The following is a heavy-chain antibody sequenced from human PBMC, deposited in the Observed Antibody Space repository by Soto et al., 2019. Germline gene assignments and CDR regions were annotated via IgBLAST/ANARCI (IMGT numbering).Heavy chain of an antibody. D-gene: IGHD2-15*01. CDR1: GFTFSNAW. J-gene: IGHJ4*02. Sequence: EVQLVESGGGLVKPGESLKLSCTARGFTFSNAWMTWVRQAPGKGLEWVGIIKSKTNGGTTDYAAPVKDRFTISRDNSTSAGFIKIISLKPEDTPVYYYTRHPGPSTWGGSSFFDYWGQGTLVYVSA. V-gene: IGHV3-15*01. CDR2: IKSKTNGGTT. CDR3: TRHPGPSTWGGSSFFDY.